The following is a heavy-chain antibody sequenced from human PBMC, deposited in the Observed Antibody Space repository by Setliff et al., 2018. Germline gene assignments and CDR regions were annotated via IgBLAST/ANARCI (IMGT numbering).Heavy chain of an antibody. CDR3: AKDRGFWDAFDI. CDR1: GFTFDDYA. J-gene: IGHJ3*02. Sequence: PGGSLRLSCAASGFTFDDYAMHWVRQAPGKGLEWVPGISWNSGSIGYADSVKGRFTISRDNAKNSLYLQMNSLRAEDTALYYRAKDRGFWDAFDIWGQGTMVTVSS. V-gene: IGHV3-9*01. D-gene: IGHD3-10*01. CDR2: ISWNSGSI.